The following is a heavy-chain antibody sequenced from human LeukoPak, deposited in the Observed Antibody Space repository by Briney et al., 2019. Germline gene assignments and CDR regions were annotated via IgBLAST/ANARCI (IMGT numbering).Heavy chain of an antibody. CDR3: AKDSEEMATIWICIDY. Sequence: GGSLRLSCAASGFTFSSYGMHWVRQAPGKGLKWVAVISYDGSNKYYADSVKGRFTISRDNSKNTLYLQMNSLRAEDTAVYYCAKDSEEMATIWICIDYWGQGTLVTVSS. D-gene: IGHD5-24*01. J-gene: IGHJ4*02. CDR1: GFTFSSYG. V-gene: IGHV3-30*18. CDR2: ISYDGSNK.